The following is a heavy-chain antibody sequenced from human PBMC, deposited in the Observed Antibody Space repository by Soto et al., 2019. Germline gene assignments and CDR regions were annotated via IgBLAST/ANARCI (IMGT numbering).Heavy chain of an antibody. V-gene: IGHV4-4*07. CDR2: IYTGGST. J-gene: IGHJ6*02. CDR3: ARGEPEPYYYYYGMDV. Sequence: SETLSLTCTVSGGSISSYYWSWIRQPAGKGLEWIGRIYTGGSTNYNPSLKSRVTMSVDTSKNQFSLKLSSVTAADTAVYYCARGEPEPYYYYYGMDVWGQGTTVTVSS. CDR1: GGSISSYY. D-gene: IGHD1-26*01.